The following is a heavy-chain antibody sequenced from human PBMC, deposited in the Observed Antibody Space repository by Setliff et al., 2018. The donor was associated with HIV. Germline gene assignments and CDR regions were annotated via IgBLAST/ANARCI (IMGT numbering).Heavy chain of an antibody. CDR3: TRELNGNTSSHYYFGLDD. CDR1: GLAFSDYD. CDR2: IGTGGDT. V-gene: IGHV3-13*01. Sequence: PGGSLRLSCATSGLAFSDYDFPWVRQVTGEGLEWVSAIGTGGDTYYADSVKGRVTISRENAKNSLYLPMNNVRAGDTAVYYCTRELNGNTSSHYYFGLDDWGQGTMVTVSS. D-gene: IGHD6-6*01. J-gene: IGHJ6*02.